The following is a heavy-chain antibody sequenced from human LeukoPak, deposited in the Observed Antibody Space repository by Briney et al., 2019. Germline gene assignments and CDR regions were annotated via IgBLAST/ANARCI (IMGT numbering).Heavy chain of an antibody. V-gene: IGHV3-7*01. D-gene: IGHD3-10*01. J-gene: IGHJ4*02. CDR1: GFTFSSYW. CDR2: IKQGGSEK. CDR3: AKDPNLLLWFGELYYFDY. Sequence: GGSLRLSCAASGFTFSSYWMSWVRQAPGKGLEWVANIKQGGSEKYYVDSVEGRFTISRDNAKNSLYLQMNSLRAEDTAVYYCAKDPNLLLWFGELYYFDYWGQGTLVTVSS.